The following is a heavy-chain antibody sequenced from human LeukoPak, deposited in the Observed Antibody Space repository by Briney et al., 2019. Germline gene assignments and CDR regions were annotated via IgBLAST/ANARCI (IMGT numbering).Heavy chain of an antibody. CDR2: ISSSGNTI. Sequence: GGSLRLSCAASGFTFSSYEMNWVRQAPGKGLEWVSYISSSGNTIYYADSVKGRFTISRDNAKDSLYLQMNSLRAEDTAMYYCARGAGYSFGKVFDYWGQGTLVTVSS. CDR1: GFTFSSYE. J-gene: IGHJ4*02. CDR3: ARGAGYSFGKVFDY. D-gene: IGHD5-18*01. V-gene: IGHV3-48*03.